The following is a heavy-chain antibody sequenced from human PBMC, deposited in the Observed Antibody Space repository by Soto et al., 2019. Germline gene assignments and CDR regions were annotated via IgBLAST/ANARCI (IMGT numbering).Heavy chain of an antibody. CDR2: ISAYNGNT. CDR3: ARGGGIVVVTAPYDH. CDR1: GYTFTNFG. Sequence: GASVKVSCKTSGYTFTNFGLSWVRQAPGQGLEWMGWISAYNGNTNYAQNFQGRVTMTTDTSTSTAYMELRSLRSDDTAVYYCARGGGIVVVTAPYDHWGQGTLVTVSS. J-gene: IGHJ4*02. V-gene: IGHV1-18*01. D-gene: IGHD2-21*02.